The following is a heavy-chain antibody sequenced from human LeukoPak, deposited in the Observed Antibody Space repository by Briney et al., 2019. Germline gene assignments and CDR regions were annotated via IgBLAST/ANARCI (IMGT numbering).Heavy chain of an antibody. CDR3: ARVRITMVRGTPLRAFDI. V-gene: IGHV5-51*01. J-gene: IGHJ3*02. CDR2: IYPGDSDT. Sequence: GESLKISCKGSGYSFTSYWIGWVRQMPGKGLEWMGIIYPGDSDTRYSPSFQGQVTISADKSISTAYLQWSSLKASDTAMYYCARVRITMVRGTPLRAFDIWGQGTMVTVSS. D-gene: IGHD3-10*01. CDR1: GYSFTSYW.